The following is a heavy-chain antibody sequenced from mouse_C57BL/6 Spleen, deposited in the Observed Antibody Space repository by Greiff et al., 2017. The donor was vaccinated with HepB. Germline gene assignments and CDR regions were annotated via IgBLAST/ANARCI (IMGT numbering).Heavy chain of an antibody. CDR3: ASITTVVATGPLAY. Sequence: EVKLQESGGGLVKPGGSLKLSCAASGFTFSSYTMSWVRQTPEKRLEWVATISGGGGNTYYPDSVKGRFTISRDNAKNTLYLQMSSLRSEDTALYYCASITTVVATGPLAYWGQGTLVTVSA. D-gene: IGHD1-1*01. J-gene: IGHJ3*01. CDR2: ISGGGGNT. V-gene: IGHV5-9*01. CDR1: GFTFSSYT.